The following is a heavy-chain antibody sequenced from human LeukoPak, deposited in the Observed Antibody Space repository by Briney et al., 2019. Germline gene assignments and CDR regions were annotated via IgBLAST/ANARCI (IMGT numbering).Heavy chain of an antibody. Sequence: PGGSLRLSCAASGFTFSSYEMNWVRQAPGKGLEWVSYISSSGSTIYYADSVKGRFTISRDNAENSLYLQMNSLRAEDTAVYYCARVSGLWFGAYYYYYMDVWGKGTTVTISS. D-gene: IGHD3-10*01. CDR2: ISSSGSTI. V-gene: IGHV3-48*03. J-gene: IGHJ6*03. CDR1: GFTFSSYE. CDR3: ARVSGLWFGAYYYYYMDV.